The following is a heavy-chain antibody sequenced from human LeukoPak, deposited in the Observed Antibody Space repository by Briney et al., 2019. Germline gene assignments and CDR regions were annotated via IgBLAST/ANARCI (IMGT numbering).Heavy chain of an antibody. CDR1: GGSISSGSYY. V-gene: IGHV4-31*03. CDR2: IYYSGST. CDR3: ARWYCSGWAFDY. Sequence: SQTLSLTCSVSGGSISSGSYYWSWIRQHPGKGLEWIGYIYYSGSTYYNPSLKSRVTISVDTSKNQFSLKLSSVTAADTAVYYCARWYCSGWAFDYWGQGTLVTVSS. J-gene: IGHJ4*02. D-gene: IGHD6-19*01.